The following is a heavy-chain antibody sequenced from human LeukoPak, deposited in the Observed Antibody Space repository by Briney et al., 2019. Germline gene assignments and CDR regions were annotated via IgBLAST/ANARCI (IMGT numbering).Heavy chain of an antibody. J-gene: IGHJ4*02. CDR2: IFYRGST. V-gene: IGHV4-39*07. D-gene: IGHD1-26*01. CDR1: GGSISSGSYN. Sequence: SETLSLTCIVSGGSISSGSYNWAWIRQPPGKGLEWIGSIFYRGSTYYNPSLKSRVTISIDRSKNQFSLKLSSLTAADTALYYCARDHIVGDGTFDYWGQGTLVTVSS. CDR3: ARDHIVGDGTFDY.